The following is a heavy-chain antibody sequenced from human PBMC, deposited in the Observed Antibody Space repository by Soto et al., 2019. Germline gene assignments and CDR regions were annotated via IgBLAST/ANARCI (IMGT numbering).Heavy chain of an antibody. Sequence: QVQLVQSGAEVKKPGSSVKVSCKASGGTFSSYAISWVRQAPGQGLEWMGGIIPIFGTANYAQKFQGRVTITADESTSTAYMELSSLRSEDTAVYYCARALKQLAYDYYYGMDVWGQGTTVTVSS. D-gene: IGHD6-13*01. J-gene: IGHJ6*02. CDR3: ARALKQLAYDYYYGMDV. CDR2: IIPIFGTA. CDR1: GGTFSSYA. V-gene: IGHV1-69*01.